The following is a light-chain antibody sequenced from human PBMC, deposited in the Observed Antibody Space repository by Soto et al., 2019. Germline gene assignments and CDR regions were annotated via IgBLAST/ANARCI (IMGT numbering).Light chain of an antibody. CDR1: SSDVGGHNY. V-gene: IGLV2-11*01. CDR3: CSYAGSYTFGA. CDR2: DVS. J-gene: IGLJ2*01. Sequence: QSALTQPRSVSGSPGQSVTISCTGTSSDVGGHNYVSWYQQHPGKAPKLMIYDVSQRPSGVPDRFSGSKSGNTASLTISGLQTDDEADYYCCSYAGSYTFGAFGGGTKLTVL.